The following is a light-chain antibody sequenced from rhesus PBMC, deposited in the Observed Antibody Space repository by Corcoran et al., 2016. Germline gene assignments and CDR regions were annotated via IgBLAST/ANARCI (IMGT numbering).Light chain of an antibody. CDR1: RSDFGAYNF. J-gene: IGLJ1*01. CDR3: FSYAGSFMFYV. V-gene: IGLV2-32*01. CDR2: EVS. Sequence: QAAVTQPRSVSGCPGQSVTISCTGTRSDFGAYNFVSWYQQLPGTAPKLLMYEVSKRPSGVYDRFSGSKSFTTASLTNSGLQPEDDADFFCFSYAGSFMFYVFGGGTRLTVL.